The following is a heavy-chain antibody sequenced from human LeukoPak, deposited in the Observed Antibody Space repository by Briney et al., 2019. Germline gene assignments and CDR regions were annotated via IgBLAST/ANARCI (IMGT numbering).Heavy chain of an antibody. CDR1: GYTFTGYY. D-gene: IGHD6-19*01. Sequence: ASVTVSCKASGYTFTGYYMHWVRQAPGQGLEWMGRINPNKGDTNYAQKFQGRVTLTRETSISTAYMELTRVRSDDTAVYYCVRDLGAVAGTHYWGQGTLVTVSS. CDR2: INPNKGDT. CDR3: VRDLGAVAGTHY. J-gene: IGHJ4*02. V-gene: IGHV1-2*06.